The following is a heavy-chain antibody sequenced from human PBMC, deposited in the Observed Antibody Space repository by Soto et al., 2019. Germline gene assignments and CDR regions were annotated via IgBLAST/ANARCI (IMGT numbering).Heavy chain of an antibody. V-gene: IGHV7-4-1*01. CDR3: AREGYEILTGYPDYDAFDI. CDR2: INTNTGNP. D-gene: IGHD3-9*01. CDR1: GYTFTSYA. J-gene: IGHJ3*02. Sequence: QVQLVQSGSELKKPGASVKVSCKASGYTFTSYAMNWVRQAPGQVLEWMGWINTNTGNPTYAQGFTGRFVFSLDTSVSTAYLQMCSLKAEDTAVYYCAREGYEILTGYPDYDAFDIWGQGTMVTVSS.